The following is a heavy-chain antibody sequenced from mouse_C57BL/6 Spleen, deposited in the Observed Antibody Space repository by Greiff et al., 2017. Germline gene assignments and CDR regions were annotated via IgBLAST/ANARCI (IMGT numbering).Heavy chain of an antibody. V-gene: IGHV6-6*01. CDR2: IRNKANNHAT. CDR3: TRTRRYAMDY. J-gene: IGHJ4*01. CDR1: GFTFSDAW. Sequence: EVMLVESGGGLVQPGGSMKLSCAASGFTFSDAWMDWVRQSPEKGLEWVGEIRNKANNHATYYAESVKGRFTISRDDCKSSVYLQMNSLRAEDTGIYSCTRTRRYAMDYWGQGTSVTVSS.